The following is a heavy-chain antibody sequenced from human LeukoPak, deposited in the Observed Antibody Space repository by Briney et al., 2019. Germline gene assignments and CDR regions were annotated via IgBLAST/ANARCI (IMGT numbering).Heavy chain of an antibody. CDR3: ARNPTGTYYDY. CDR2: IDWDDDK. D-gene: IGHD2-8*02. V-gene: IGHV2-70*04. Sequence: SGPALLKPTPTLTLTCTFSGFSLRTSEMRVSWIRQPPGKALEWLARIDWDDDKFYSTSLKTRLTISKDTSKNQVVLIMSNMDPVDTATYYCARNPTGTYYDYWGQGTLVTVSS. CDR1: GFSLRTSEMR. J-gene: IGHJ4*02.